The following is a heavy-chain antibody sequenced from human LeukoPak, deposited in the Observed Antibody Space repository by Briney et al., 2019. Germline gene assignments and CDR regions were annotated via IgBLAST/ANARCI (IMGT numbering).Heavy chain of an antibody. CDR2: ISWNSGSI. V-gene: IGHV3-9*03. CDR1: GFTFDDYA. Sequence: RRSLRLSCAASGFTFDDYAMHWVRQAPGKGLEWVSGISWNSGSIGYADSVKGRFTISRDNAKSSLSLQMNSLRAEDMALYYCAKGASYGTYDAFDFWGQGTMVTASS. CDR3: AKGASYGTYDAFDF. J-gene: IGHJ3*01. D-gene: IGHD3-16*01.